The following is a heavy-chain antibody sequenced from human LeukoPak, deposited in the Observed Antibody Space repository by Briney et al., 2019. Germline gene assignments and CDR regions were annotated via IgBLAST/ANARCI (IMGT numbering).Heavy chain of an antibody. CDR2: INPNSGGT. D-gene: IGHD5-18*01. CDR3: ATVLDTAMVAPFDY. J-gene: IGHJ4*02. V-gene: IGHV1-2*02. CDR1: GYTFTGYY. Sequence: GASVKVSCKASGYTFTGYYMHWVRQAPGQGLEWMGWINPNSGGTNYAQKFQGRVTMTRDTSISTAYMELSSLRSEDTAVYYCATVLDTAMVAPFDYWGQGTLVTVSS.